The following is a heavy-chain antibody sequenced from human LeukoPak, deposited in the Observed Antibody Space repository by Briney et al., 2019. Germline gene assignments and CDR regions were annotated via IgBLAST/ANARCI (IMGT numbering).Heavy chain of an antibody. D-gene: IGHD5-24*01. J-gene: IGHJ3*02. CDR1: GFTFDDYA. V-gene: IGHV3-30*04. CDR2: ISYVGSNK. Sequence: GGSLRLSCAASGFTFDDYAMHWVRQAPGKGLKWVAIISYVGSNKYYADSVKGRFTISRDNSKNTLYLQMNSLTTEDTAVYYCARGMATIKDAFDIWGQGTMVTVSS. CDR3: ARGMATIKDAFDI.